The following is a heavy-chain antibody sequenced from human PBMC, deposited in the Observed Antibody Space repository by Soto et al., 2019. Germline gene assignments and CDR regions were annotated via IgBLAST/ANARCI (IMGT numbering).Heavy chain of an antibody. D-gene: IGHD3-10*01. CDR1: GFTFRNYA. V-gene: IGHV3-23*01. CDR2: INGGGIST. J-gene: IGHJ6*02. CDR3: ARVMARGSGSYYHGYYYYGMDV. Sequence: GSLRLSCAASGFTFRNYAMSWVRQTPEKGLEWVSAINGGGISTYYADSVKGRFTISRDQSKNTLYLQMNSLRAEDTAVYYCARVMARGSGSYYHGYYYYGMDVWGQGTTVTVSS.